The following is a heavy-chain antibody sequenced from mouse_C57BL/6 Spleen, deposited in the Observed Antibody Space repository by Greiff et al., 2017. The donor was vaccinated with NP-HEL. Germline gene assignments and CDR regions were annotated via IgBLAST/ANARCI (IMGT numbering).Heavy chain of an antibody. Sequence: VKVVESGPGLVKPSQSLFLACSITGFPITSGYYWIWIRQSPGKPLEWMGYITHSGETFYNPSLQSPISITRETSKNQFFLQLNSVTTEDTAMYYCAGDSYGYWYFDVWGAGTTVTVSS. V-gene: IGHV12-3*02. CDR1: GFPITSGYY. J-gene: IGHJ1*01. CDR2: ITHSGET. CDR3: AGDSYGYWYFDV. D-gene: IGHD1-1*01.